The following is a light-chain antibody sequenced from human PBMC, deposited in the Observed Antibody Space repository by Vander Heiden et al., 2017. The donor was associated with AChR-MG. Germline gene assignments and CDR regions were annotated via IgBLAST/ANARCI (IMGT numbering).Light chain of an antibody. CDR3: QVWDSATDHIV. CDR2: DNS. Sequence: SYVLPQPPSVSVAPGQTARITCGRDNIAGRSVHWYLQKPGQAPVLVVHDNSDRPLGIPERFSGSNPGNTATLTISRVEVGDEADYYCQVWDSATDHIVVGGGTKLTVL. J-gene: IGLJ2*01. CDR1: NIAGRS. V-gene: IGLV3-21*02.